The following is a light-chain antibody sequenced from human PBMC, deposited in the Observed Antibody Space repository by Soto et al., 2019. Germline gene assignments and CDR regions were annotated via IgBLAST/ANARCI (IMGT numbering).Light chain of an antibody. CDR3: QQYNEWPPT. Sequence: EIVMTQSPATLSVSPGERATLSCRASQSISRNLAWHQQKPGQAPRLLIYGAFTRATGIPATFSGSGSGTEFPLTISSLQSEDFAIYYCQQYNEWPPTFGQGTKVEIK. V-gene: IGKV3-15*01. CDR1: QSISRN. J-gene: IGKJ1*01. CDR2: GAF.